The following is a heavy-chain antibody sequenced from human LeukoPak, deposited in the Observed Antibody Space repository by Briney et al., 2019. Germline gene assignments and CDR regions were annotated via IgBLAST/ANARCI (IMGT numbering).Heavy chain of an antibody. Sequence: PSETLSLTCTVSGGSISSSSYYWGWIRQPPGKGLEWIGSVYYSGSTFYNPSLKSRVTISLDTSKNQFSLRLSSVTAADTAVYYCARGDQGSFDYWGQGTLVTVSS. CDR3: ARGDQGSFDY. V-gene: IGHV4-39*07. CDR1: GGSISSSSYY. CDR2: VYYSGST. D-gene: IGHD2-2*01. J-gene: IGHJ4*02.